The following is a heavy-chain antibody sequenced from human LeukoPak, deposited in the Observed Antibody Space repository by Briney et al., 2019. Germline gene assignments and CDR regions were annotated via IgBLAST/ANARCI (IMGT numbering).Heavy chain of an antibody. Sequence: PSETLSLTCTVSGGSISSSSYYWGWIRQPPGKGLEWIGSIYYSGSTYYNPSLKSRVTISVDTSKNQFSLKLSSVPAADTAVYYCARLLLAAAGFDYWGQGTLVTVSS. D-gene: IGHD6-13*01. CDR2: IYYSGST. V-gene: IGHV4-39*01. J-gene: IGHJ4*02. CDR3: ARLLLAAAGFDY. CDR1: GGSISSSSYY.